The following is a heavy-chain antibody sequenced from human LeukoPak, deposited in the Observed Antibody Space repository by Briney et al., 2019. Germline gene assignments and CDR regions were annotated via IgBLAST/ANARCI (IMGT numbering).Heavy chain of an antibody. CDR3: TRVTTNGYFEY. Sequence: QAGGSLRLSCAASGFTFSSFWMGWVRQAPGKGLEWVASIKFDDSEKHHVDSVKGRFTISRDNAENSLFLQMNSLRAEDTAVYLCTRVTTNGYFEYWGQGTLVTVSS. J-gene: IGHJ4*02. V-gene: IGHV3-7*04. CDR1: GFTFSSFW. D-gene: IGHD1-1*01. CDR2: IKFDDSEK.